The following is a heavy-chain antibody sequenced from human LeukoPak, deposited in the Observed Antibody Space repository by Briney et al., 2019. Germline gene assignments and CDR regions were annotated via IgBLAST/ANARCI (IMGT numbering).Heavy chain of an antibody. V-gene: IGHV3-23*01. J-gene: IGHJ1*01. CDR3: AKDVWDDFWSGYYPEYFQH. CDR2: ISGSGGST. Sequence: GGSLRLSCAASGFTFSSYAMSWVRQAPGKGLEWVSAISGSGGSTYYADSVKGRFTISRDNSKNTLYLQMNSLGAEDTAVYYCAKDVWDDFWSGYYPEYFQHWGQGTLVTVSS. D-gene: IGHD3-3*01. CDR1: GFTFSSYA.